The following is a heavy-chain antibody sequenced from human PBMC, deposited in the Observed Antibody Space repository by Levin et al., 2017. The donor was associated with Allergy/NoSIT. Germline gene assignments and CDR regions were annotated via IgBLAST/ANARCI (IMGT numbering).Heavy chain of an antibody. V-gene: IGHV1-3*01. CDR2: INPDTGHR. D-gene: IGHD6-19*01. CDR3: ARGRGQWLSTWGYYFDY. J-gene: IGHJ4*02. Sequence: PVASVKVSCKASGYTFTNFAMHWVRLAPGQRPEWMGWINPDTGHRKYSQKFQGRVTVTRDTSATTVYMELSSLRSEDTSVYYCARGRGQWLSTWGYYFDYWGQGTLVTVSS. CDR1: GYTFTNFA.